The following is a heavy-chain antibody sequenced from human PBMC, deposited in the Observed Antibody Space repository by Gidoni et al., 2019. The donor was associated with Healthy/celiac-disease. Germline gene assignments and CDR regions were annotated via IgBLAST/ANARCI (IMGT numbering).Heavy chain of an antibody. CDR2: IYPGDSDT. CDR3: ARHSQYSGYDGNDAFDI. D-gene: IGHD5-12*01. V-gene: IGHV5-51*01. CDR1: GYSFTSYW. J-gene: IGHJ3*02. Sequence: EVQLVQSGAEVKKPGESLKISCKGSGYSFTSYWIGWVRQMPGKGLEWMGIIYPGDSDTRYSPSFQGQVTISADKSISTAYLQWSSLKASDTAMYYWARHSQYSGYDGNDAFDIWGQGTMVTVSS.